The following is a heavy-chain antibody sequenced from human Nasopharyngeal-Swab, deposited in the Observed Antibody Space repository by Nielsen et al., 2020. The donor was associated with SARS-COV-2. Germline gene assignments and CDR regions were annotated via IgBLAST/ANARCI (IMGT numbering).Heavy chain of an antibody. CDR2: ISSTSGYI. V-gene: IGHV3-21*01. CDR3: ARVHTSGWSTFDC. CDR1: GFTFSIYG. J-gene: IGHJ4*02. D-gene: IGHD6-19*01. Sequence: GESLKISCAASGFTFSIYGMTWVRQAPGKGLEWVSSISSTSGYIFYADSVRGRFTISRDNAKNSLYLQMNSLRAEDTALYYCARVHTSGWSTFDCWGQGTLVTVSS.